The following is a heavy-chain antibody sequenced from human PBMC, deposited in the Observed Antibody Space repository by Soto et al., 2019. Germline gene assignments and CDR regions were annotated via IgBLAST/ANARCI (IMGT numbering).Heavy chain of an antibody. J-gene: IGHJ5*02. Sequence: QVQLAQSGAEVKKPGASVKVSCKASGYTFTGYFIHWVRQAPGQGLEWMAYINPNSGTTQYGQKFQGRGSLTRDMSINTAYLEMSMVTSDDSAVYYCARGGGSLLAPLPWVQGNLVSVSS. CDR2: INPNSGTT. CDR3: ARGGGSLLAPLP. D-gene: IGHD3-10*01. CDR1: GYTFTGYF. V-gene: IGHV1-2*02.